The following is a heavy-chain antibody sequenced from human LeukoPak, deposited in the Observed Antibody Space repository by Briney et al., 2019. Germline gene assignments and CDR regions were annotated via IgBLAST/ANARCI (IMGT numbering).Heavy chain of an antibody. V-gene: IGHV5-51*04. Sequence: GESLKISCKGSGYKFTDYWIGWVRQMPGKGLEWMGIIYPGDSDTTYSPSFQGQVTISAEEPINTAYLQWSGLKASDTAIYYCARSAPPDNWNDLRYYYPMDVWGQGTTVTVSS. D-gene: IGHD1-1*01. CDR1: GYKFTDYW. CDR3: ARSAPPDNWNDLRYYYPMDV. CDR2: IYPGDSDT. J-gene: IGHJ6*02.